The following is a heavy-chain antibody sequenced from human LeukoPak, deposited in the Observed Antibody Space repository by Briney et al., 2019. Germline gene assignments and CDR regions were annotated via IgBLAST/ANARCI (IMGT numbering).Heavy chain of an antibody. CDR2: ISGSGGNT. D-gene: IGHD6-19*01. CDR1: GFTFSRYS. J-gene: IGHJ4*02. V-gene: IGHV3-23*01. CDR3: AKGDSSGWFYYFQY. Sequence: PGGSLRLSCAASGFTFSRYSMNWVRQAPGKGLEWVSGISGSGGNTYYADSVKGRFTISRDNSKNTLYLHMNSLRAEDTAVYYCAKGDSSGWFYYFQYWGQGTLVTVSS.